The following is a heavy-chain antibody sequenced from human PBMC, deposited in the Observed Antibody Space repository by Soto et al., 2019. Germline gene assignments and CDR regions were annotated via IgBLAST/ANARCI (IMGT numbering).Heavy chain of an antibody. CDR1: GYTLTELS. V-gene: IGHV1-24*01. J-gene: IGHJ3*02. CDR2: FDPEDGET. D-gene: IGHD6-19*01. CDR3: ATAEWLVDAFDI. Sequence: ASVKVSCKVSGYTLTELSMQWVRQAPGKGLEWMGGFDPEDGETIYAQKFQGRVTMTEDTSTDTAYMELSSLRSEDTAVYYCATAEWLVDAFDIWGQGTMVTVSS.